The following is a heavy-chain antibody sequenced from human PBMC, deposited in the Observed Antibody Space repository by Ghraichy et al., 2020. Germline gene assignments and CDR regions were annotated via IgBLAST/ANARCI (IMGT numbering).Heavy chain of an antibody. CDR3: ARDLSLYGDQHFDY. Sequence: SVKVSCKASGGTFSSYAISWVRQAPGQGLEWMGGIIPIFGTANYAQKFQGRVTITADESTSTAYMELSSLRSEDTAVYYCARDLSLYGDQHFDYWGQGTLVTVSS. D-gene: IGHD2-2*01. CDR2: IIPIFGTA. CDR1: GGTFSSYA. J-gene: IGHJ4*02. V-gene: IGHV1-69*13.